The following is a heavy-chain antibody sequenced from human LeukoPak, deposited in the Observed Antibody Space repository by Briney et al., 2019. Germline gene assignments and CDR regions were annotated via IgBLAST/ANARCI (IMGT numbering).Heavy chain of an antibody. CDR2: IYYSGST. CDR3: ARGSYYYDSRDAFDI. Sequence: SETLSLTCTVSGGSISSYYWSLIRQPPGKGLEWIGYIYYSGSTNYNPSLKSRVTISVDTSKNQFSLKLSSVTAADTAVYYCARGSYYYDSRDAFDIWGQGTMVTVSS. J-gene: IGHJ3*02. V-gene: IGHV4-59*01. D-gene: IGHD3-22*01. CDR1: GGSISSYY.